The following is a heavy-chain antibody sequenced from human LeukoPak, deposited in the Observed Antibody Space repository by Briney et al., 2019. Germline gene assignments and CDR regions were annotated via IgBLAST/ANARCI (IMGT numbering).Heavy chain of an antibody. D-gene: IGHD4-17*01. CDR1: GFTFSNYG. Sequence: GGSLRLSCAASGFTFSNYGMHWVRQAPGKGLEWVAVISYDGSNKYYADSVKGRFTISRDNSKNTLYLQMISLRAEDTALFYCAKLYGDYDYRGRGTLVTVSS. CDR3: AKLYGDYDY. J-gene: IGHJ4*02. V-gene: IGHV3-30*18. CDR2: ISYDGSNK.